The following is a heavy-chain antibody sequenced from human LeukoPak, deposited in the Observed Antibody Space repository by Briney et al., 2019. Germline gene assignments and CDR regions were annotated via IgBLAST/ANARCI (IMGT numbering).Heavy chain of an antibody. CDR3: AREDYDFWSGYRLATDY. D-gene: IGHD3-3*01. CDR2: INPNSGGT. V-gene: IGHV1-2*02. CDR1: GGTFSSYA. J-gene: IGHJ4*02. Sequence: ASVKVSCKASGGTFSSYAISWVRQAPGQGLEWMGWINPNSGGTNYAQKFQGRVTMTRDTSISTAYMELSRLRSDDTAVYYCAREDYDFWSGYRLATDYWGQGTLVTVSS.